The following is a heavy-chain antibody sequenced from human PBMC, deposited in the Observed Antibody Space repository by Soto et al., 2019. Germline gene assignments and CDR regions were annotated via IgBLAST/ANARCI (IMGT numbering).Heavy chain of an antibody. D-gene: IGHD4-4*01. V-gene: IGHV3-23*01. CDR2: ISGSGGST. CDR1: GFTFSSYA. CDR3: AKDRGATVTNNWFDP. J-gene: IGHJ5*02. Sequence: GGSLRLSCAASGFTFSSYAMSWVRQAPGKGLEWVSAISGSGGSTYYADSVKGRFTISRDNSKDTLYLQMNSLRAEDTAVYYCAKDRGATVTNNWFDPWGQGTLVTVSS.